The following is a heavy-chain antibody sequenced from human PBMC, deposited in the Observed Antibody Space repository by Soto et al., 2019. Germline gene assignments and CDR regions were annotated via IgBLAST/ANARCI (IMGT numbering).Heavy chain of an antibody. CDR3: ARLGYYGSGSYLGQRYYYYGMDV. CDR2: INHSGST. V-gene: IGHV4-34*01. Sequence: RSLTCAVYGGSFSGYYWSWIRQPPGKGLEWIGEINHSGSTNYNPSLKSRVTISVDTSKNQFSLKLSSVTAADTAVYYCARLGYYGSGSYLGQRYYYYGMDVWGQGTTVTVSS. CDR1: GGSFSGYY. D-gene: IGHD3-10*01. J-gene: IGHJ6*02.